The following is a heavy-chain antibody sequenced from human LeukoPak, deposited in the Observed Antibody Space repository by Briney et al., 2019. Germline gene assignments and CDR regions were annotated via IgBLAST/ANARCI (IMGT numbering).Heavy chain of an antibody. CDR1: GFTSSSYA. CDR3: ARDTYDFWSGFEPRVMDY. Sequence: PGRSLRLSCAASGFTSSSYAMHWVRQAPGKGLEWVAVISYDGSNKYYADSVKGRFTISRDNSKNTLYLQMNSLRAEDTAVYYRARDTYDFWSGFEPRVMDYWGQGTRVTVSS. CDR2: ISYDGSNK. V-gene: IGHV3-30*01. D-gene: IGHD3-3*01. J-gene: IGHJ4*02.